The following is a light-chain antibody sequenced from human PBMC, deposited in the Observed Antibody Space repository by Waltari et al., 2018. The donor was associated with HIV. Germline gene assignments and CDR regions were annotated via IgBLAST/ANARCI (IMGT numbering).Light chain of an antibody. CDR2: ANN. Sequence: QSVLTQPPSVSAAPGPRVTLSCPGSSSTIGAGFEVHWYQQLPGPAPKLLIYANNNRPSGVPDRFAGSKSGTSASLAITGLQAEDEADYYCQSYDSSLRGYAFGTGTKVSVL. CDR3: QSYDSSLRGYA. J-gene: IGLJ1*01. V-gene: IGLV1-40*01. CDR1: SSTIGAGFE.